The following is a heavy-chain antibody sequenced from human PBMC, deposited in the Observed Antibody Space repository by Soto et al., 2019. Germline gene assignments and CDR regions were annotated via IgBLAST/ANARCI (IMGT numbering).Heavy chain of an antibody. J-gene: IGHJ4*02. Sequence: PSETLSLTCTVSGDSINNYYWSWIRQPPGKGLEWIGNIYYTGTTKYNPSLRSRLTISVDTSKNQFSLKLSSVTTADTAVYYCARSRSLLMVYAQIYYFDYWGQGTLVTVSS. V-gene: IGHV4-59*01. CDR2: IYYTGTT. D-gene: IGHD2-8*01. CDR3: ARSRSLLMVYAQIYYFDY. CDR1: GDSINNYY.